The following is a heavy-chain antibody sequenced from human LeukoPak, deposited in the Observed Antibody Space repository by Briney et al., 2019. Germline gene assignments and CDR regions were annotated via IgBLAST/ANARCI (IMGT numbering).Heavy chain of an antibody. CDR1: GYTFTGYY. CDR2: INPNSGGT. CDR3: AKSYDTSTSPDH. J-gene: IGHJ5*02. D-gene: IGHD3-3*01. Sequence: ASVKVSCKASGYTFTGYYMHWVRQAPGQGLEWMGWINPNSGGTNYAQKFQGWVTMTRDTSISTAYMELNSLRVDDTALYHCAKSYDTSTSPDHWGQGILVSVSS. V-gene: IGHV1-2*04.